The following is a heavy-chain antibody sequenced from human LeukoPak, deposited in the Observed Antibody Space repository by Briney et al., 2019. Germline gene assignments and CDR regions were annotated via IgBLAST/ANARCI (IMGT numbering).Heavy chain of an antibody. J-gene: IGHJ4*02. D-gene: IGHD2-8*01. Sequence: SETLSLTCTVSGGSISSYYWSWIRQPAGKGLEWIGRIYTRGSTNYNPSLKSRVTMSVDTSKNQFSLKLSSVTAADTAVYYCARDTYCTNGVCYPGGFDYWGQGTLVTVSS. CDR3: ARDTYCTNGVCYPGGFDY. CDR2: IYTRGST. CDR1: GGSISSYY. V-gene: IGHV4-4*07.